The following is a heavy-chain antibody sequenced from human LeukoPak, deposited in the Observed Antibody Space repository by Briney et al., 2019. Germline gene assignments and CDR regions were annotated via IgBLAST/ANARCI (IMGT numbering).Heavy chain of an antibody. D-gene: IGHD4-17*01. Sequence: ASVKVSCKASGYTFTGYYMHWVRQAPGQGLEWMGWINPNSGGTNYAQKFQGRVTMTRDTSISTAYMELSRPRSDDTAVYYCARVNDDYGDYRSYCFDYWGQGTLVTVSS. CDR1: GYTFTGYY. CDR2: INPNSGGT. V-gene: IGHV1-2*02. CDR3: ARVNDDYGDYRSYCFDY. J-gene: IGHJ4*02.